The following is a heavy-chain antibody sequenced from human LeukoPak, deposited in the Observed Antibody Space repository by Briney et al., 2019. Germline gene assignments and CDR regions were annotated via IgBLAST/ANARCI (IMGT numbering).Heavy chain of an antibody. D-gene: IGHD1-26*01. CDR2: IKQDGSEK. V-gene: IGHV3-7*01. CDR3: AREVGGFRNYYYYYMDV. CDR1: GFTFSSYW. J-gene: IGHJ6*03. Sequence: PGGSLRLSCAASGFTFSSYWMSWVRQAPGKGLEWVANIKQDGSEKYYVDSVKGRFTISRDNAKNSLYLQMNSLRAEDTAVYYCAREVGGFRNYYYYYMDVWGKGTTVTVSS.